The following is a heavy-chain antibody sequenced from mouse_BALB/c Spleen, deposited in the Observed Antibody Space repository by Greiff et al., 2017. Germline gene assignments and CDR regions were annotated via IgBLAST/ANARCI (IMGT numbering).Heavy chain of an antibody. CDR2: INPSNGRT. J-gene: IGHJ3*01. D-gene: IGHD2-3*01. Sequence: VQLQQPGAELVKPGASVKLSCKASGYTFTSYWMHWVKQRPGQGLEWIGEINPSNGRTNYNEKFKSKATMTVDKSSSTAYMQLSSLTSEDSAVYYCAKSYDYWGQGTLVTVSA. V-gene: IGHV1S81*02. CDR3: AKSYDY. CDR1: GYTFTSYW.